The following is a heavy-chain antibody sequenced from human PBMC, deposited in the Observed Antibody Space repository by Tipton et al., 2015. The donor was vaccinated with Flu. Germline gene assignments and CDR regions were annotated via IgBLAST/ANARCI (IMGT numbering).Heavy chain of an antibody. J-gene: IGHJ4*02. CDR2: IYYSGST. CDR3: ARRKTVTTRLTYFDY. Sequence: TLSLTCTVSGYFISSGYYWSWIRQPPGKGLEWIGYIYYSGSTNYNPSLKSRVTISVDTSKNQFSLKLSSVTAADTAVYYCARRKTVTTRLTYFDYWGQGTLVTVSS. CDR1: GYFISSGYY. V-gene: IGHV4-59*08. D-gene: IGHD4-17*01.